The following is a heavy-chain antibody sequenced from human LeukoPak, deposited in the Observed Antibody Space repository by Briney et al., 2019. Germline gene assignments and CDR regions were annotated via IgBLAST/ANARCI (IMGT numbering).Heavy chain of an antibody. J-gene: IGHJ6*03. CDR3: ARDLHYDASIYFNYFYMDV. V-gene: IGHV3-48*01. CDR1: DFSTSSHG. Sequence: GGSLRLSRVASDFSTSSHGLNWVRQAPGKGLEWISHISIKSTTIYYADSVRGRFTVSRDNAKNSLYLRMNSLRAEDTAVYYCARDLHYDASIYFNYFYMDVWGKGTAVTVSS. D-gene: IGHD3-22*01. CDR2: ISIKSTTI.